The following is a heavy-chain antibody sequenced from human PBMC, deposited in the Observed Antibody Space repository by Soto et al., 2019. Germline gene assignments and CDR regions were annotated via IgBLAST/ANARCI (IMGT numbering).Heavy chain of an antibody. D-gene: IGHD3-16*02. V-gene: IGHV3-30*18. CDR3: AKASMRGDTMITFGGVIVPSLDY. CDR2: ISYDGSNK. CDR1: GFTFSSYG. Sequence: GGSLRLSCAASGFTFSSYGMHWVRQAPGKGLEWVAVISYDGSNKYYADSVKGRFTISRDNSKNTLYLQMNSLRAEDTAVYYCAKASMRGDTMITFGGVIVPSLDYWGQGTLVTVSS. J-gene: IGHJ4*02.